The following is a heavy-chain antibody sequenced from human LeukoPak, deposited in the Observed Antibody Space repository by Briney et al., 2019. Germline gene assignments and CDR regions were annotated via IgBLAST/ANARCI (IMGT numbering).Heavy chain of an antibody. CDR2: ISGSGGST. D-gene: IGHD3-3*02. J-gene: IGHJ5*02. CDR1: GFTFSSYA. V-gene: IGHV3-23*01. Sequence: GGSLRLSCAASGFTFSSYAMSWVRQAPGKGLEWVSAISGSGGSTYYADSVKGRFTISRDNSKNTLYLQVNSLRAEDTAVYYCAKVPTVLGDAERDWFDPWGQGTLVTVSS. CDR3: AKVPTVLGDAERDWFDP.